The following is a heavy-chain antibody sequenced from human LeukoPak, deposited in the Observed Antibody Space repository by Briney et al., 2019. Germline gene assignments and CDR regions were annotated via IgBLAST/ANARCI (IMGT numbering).Heavy chain of an antibody. CDR3: ASHYETSGYFGFDI. V-gene: IGHV5-51*03. D-gene: IGHD3-22*01. J-gene: IGHJ3*02. Sequence: GESLKISCKGSGYVFTNYWIAWVRQVPEKGLEWMGIIHPGSSNTKYGPSLQGQGAISADKSISTAYLHWNNLRASDTAMYYCASHYETSGYFGFDIWGQGTMVTV. CDR1: GYVFTNYW. CDR2: IHPGSSNT.